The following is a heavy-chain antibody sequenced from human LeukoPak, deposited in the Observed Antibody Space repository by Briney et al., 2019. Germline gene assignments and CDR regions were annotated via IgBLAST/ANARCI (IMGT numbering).Heavy chain of an antibody. Sequence: ASVKVSCKASGYTFTGYYMHWVRQAPGQGLEWMGRINPNSGGTNYAQKFQGRVTVTRDTSISTAYMELSRLRSDDTAVYYCARDRFIVVVVAATPYWFDPWGQGTLVTVSS. V-gene: IGHV1-2*06. CDR3: ARDRFIVVVVAATPYWFDP. D-gene: IGHD2-15*01. CDR2: INPNSGGT. CDR1: GYTFTGYY. J-gene: IGHJ5*02.